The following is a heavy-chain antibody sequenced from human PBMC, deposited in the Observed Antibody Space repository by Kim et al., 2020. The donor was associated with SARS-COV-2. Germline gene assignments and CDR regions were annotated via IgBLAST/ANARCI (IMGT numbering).Heavy chain of an antibody. J-gene: IGHJ2*01. D-gene: IGHD6-19*01. CDR3: ARRIAVAGHWYFDL. CDR2: IYDTGST. V-gene: IGHV4-39*01. CDR1: SGSISSTGFH. Sequence: SETLSLTCTVSSGSISSTGFHWAWIRQSPGKGLEWIVSIYDTGSTYYNPSLKSRVTISVDTSKSQFSLKLSSVTAADTAVYFCARRIAVAGHWYFDLWGRGTLVTVSS.